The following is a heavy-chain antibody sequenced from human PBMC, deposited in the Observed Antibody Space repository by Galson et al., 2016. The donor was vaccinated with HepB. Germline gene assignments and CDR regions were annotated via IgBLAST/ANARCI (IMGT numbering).Heavy chain of an antibody. Sequence: SLRLSCAASEFIFSDYYMSWIRQAPGKGLEWLSYIGSSSRYTNSADSVKGRFTISRDNAKNSLFLRMTSLRVEDTAIYYCARHMQVNGDAFDIWGQGTMVTVSS. CDR1: EFIFSDYY. V-gene: IGHV3-11*06. CDR3: ARHMQVNGDAFDI. J-gene: IGHJ3*02. D-gene: IGHD2-8*01. CDR2: IGSSSRYT.